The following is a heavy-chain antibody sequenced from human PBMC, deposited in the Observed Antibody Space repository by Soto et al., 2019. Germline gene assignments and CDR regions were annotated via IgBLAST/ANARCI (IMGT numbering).Heavy chain of an antibody. V-gene: IGHV4-59*08. Sequence: SETLSLTCTASVGTTRSYNWGWIRQPPGKGLEWIGYMYDTGSTSYNPSLKSRVTISVDTSKKQFSLKVNSVTAADTAVYYCVRQGIGNLHGRVDVWGQGTSVTVSS. CDR2: MYDTGST. J-gene: IGHJ6*02. D-gene: IGHD1-1*01. CDR3: VRQGIGNLHGRVDV. CDR1: VGTTRSYN.